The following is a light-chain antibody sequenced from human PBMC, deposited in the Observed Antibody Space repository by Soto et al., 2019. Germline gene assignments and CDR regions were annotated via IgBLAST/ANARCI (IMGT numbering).Light chain of an antibody. J-gene: IGKJ4*01. CDR3: QQYSSFFS. Sequence: DIQMTQSPSTLSASVGDRVTITCRASQSISSWLAWYQQKPGKAPKVLIYDASNLESGVPSRFSGSGSGTEFTLTISSLQPDDSATYYCQQYSSFFSFGGGTK. CDR2: DAS. CDR1: QSISSW. V-gene: IGKV1-5*01.